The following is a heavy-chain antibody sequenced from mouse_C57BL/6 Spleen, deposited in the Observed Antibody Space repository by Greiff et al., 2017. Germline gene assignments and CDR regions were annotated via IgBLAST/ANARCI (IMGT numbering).Heavy chain of an antibody. J-gene: IGHJ1*03. CDR1: GFNIKADY. CDR2: IDPENGDT. V-gene: IGHV14-4*01. D-gene: IGHD2-13*01. Sequence: VQLQQSGAELVRPGASVKLSCTASGFNIKADYMHWVKQRPEQGLEWIGWIDPENGDTEYASKFQGKATITADTSSNTAYLQLSSLTSEDTAVYYCTTYAGAGDYGYFDVWGTGTTVTVSS. CDR3: TTYAGAGDYGYFDV.